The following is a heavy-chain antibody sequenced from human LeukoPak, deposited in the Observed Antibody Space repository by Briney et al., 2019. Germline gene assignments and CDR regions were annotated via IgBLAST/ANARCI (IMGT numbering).Heavy chain of an antibody. CDR1: GGSISSYY. CDR2: IYYSGST. V-gene: IGHV4-59*01. CDR3: ARHLTRGYSYGHDAFDI. J-gene: IGHJ3*02. D-gene: IGHD5-18*01. Sequence: SETLSLTCTVSGGSISSYYWSWIRQPPGKELEWIGYIYYSGSTNYNPSLKSRVTISVDTSKNQFSLKLSSVTAADTAVYYCARHLTRGYSYGHDAFDIWGQGTMVTVSS.